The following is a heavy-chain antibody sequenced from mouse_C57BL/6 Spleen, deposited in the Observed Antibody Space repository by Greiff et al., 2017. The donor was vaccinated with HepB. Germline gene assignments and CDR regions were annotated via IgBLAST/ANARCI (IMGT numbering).Heavy chain of an antibody. D-gene: IGHD3-2*02. CDR2: INPSNGGT. V-gene: IGHV1-53*01. CDR3: ARKGETAQATPFAY. Sequence: VQLQESGTELVKPGASVKLSCKASGYTFTSYWMHWVKQRPGQGLEWIGNINPSNGGTNYNEKFKSKATLTVDKSSSTAYMQLSSLTSEDSAVYYCARKGETAQATPFAYWGQGTLVTVSA. J-gene: IGHJ3*01. CDR1: GYTFTSYW.